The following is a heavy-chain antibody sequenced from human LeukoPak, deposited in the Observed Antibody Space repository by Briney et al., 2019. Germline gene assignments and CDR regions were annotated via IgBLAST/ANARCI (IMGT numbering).Heavy chain of an antibody. Sequence: GGSLRLSCAASGFTFSSYAMSWVRQAPGKGLEWVSAISGSGGSTYYADSVKGRFTISRDNSKNTLYLQMNSLRAEDTAVYYCANDPHYCDSSGYYYDWYFDLWGRGSLVTVSS. CDR1: GFTFSSYA. J-gene: IGHJ2*01. D-gene: IGHD3-22*01. V-gene: IGHV3-23*01. CDR3: ANDPHYCDSSGYYYDWYFDL. CDR2: ISGSGGST.